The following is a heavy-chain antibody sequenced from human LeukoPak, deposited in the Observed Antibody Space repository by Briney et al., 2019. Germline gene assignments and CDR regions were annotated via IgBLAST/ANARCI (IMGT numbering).Heavy chain of an antibody. D-gene: IGHD4/OR15-4a*01. V-gene: IGHV3-64D*06. J-gene: IGHJ4*02. Sequence: PAGSLRLSCSASGFSVSTSAMQWVRQAPGKLPQFVSAITSNVRSTYYADSGKGRFTISRDNSKSTLDLQMSSLRPEDTAVYYCVRALTWGQGPLVPVSS. CDR1: GFSVSTSA. CDR3: VRALT. CDR2: ITSNVRST.